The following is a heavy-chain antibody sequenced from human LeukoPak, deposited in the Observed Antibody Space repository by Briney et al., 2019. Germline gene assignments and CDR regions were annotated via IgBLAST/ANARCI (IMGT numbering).Heavy chain of an antibody. CDR3: TTASQIVVVPAAIHGADYYYMDV. CDR1: GFTFSNAW. J-gene: IGHJ6*03. CDR2: IKSKTDGGTT. Sequence: GGSLRLSCAASGFTFSNAWMSGVRPAPGKGLEGVGRIKSKTDGGTTDYAAPVKGRFTISRDDSKNTLYLQMNSLKTEDTDVYYCTTASQIVVVPAAIHGADYYYMDVWGKGTTVTVSS. V-gene: IGHV3-15*01. D-gene: IGHD2-2*01.